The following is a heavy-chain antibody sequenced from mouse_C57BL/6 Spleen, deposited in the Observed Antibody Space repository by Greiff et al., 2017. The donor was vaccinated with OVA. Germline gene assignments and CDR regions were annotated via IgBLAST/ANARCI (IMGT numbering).Heavy chain of an antibody. CDR1: GYTFTSYW. J-gene: IGHJ2*01. CDR2: IDPNSGGT. Sequence: QVHVKQPGAELVKPGASVKLSCKASGYTFTSYWMHWVKQRPGRGLEWIGRIDPNSGGTKYNEKFKSKATLTVDKPSSTAYLQLSSLTSEDSAVYDCASLYYGNYDDYFDYWGQGTTLTVSS. V-gene: IGHV1-72*01. D-gene: IGHD2-1*01. CDR3: ASLYYGNYDDYFDY.